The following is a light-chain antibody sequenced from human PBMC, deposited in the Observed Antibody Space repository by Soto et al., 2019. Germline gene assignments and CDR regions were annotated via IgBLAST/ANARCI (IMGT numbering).Light chain of an antibody. CDR3: SSYTTSRTVV. CDR2: DVS. Sequence: QSVLTQPASVSGSPGQSITISCTGTSSDFGGYNYVSWYQQHPGKAPKLMIYDVSNRPSGVSNRFSGSKSGNTASLTISGLQAEDEADYYCSSYTTSRTVVFGGGTKLTVL. CDR1: SSDFGGYNY. V-gene: IGLV2-14*01. J-gene: IGLJ2*01.